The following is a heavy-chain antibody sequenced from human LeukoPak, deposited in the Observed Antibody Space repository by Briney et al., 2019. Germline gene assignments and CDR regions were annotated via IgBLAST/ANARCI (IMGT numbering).Heavy chain of an antibody. D-gene: IGHD2-15*01. CDR2: ISSTGTYI. Sequence: PGGSLRLSCAASGFTFSTYAMNWIRQAPGKGLEWVSSISSTGTYIYYADLVEGRFTISRDNAKNSLYLQMNRLGPEDAAVYYCAKAPLTTCRGAFCYPFDYWGLGTLVTVSS. CDR1: GFTFSTYA. CDR3: AKAPLTTCRGAFCYPFDY. J-gene: IGHJ4*02. V-gene: IGHV3-21*04.